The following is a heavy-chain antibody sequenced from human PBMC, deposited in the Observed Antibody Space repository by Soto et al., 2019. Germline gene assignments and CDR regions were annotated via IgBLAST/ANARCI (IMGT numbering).Heavy chain of an antibody. J-gene: IGHJ4*02. V-gene: IGHV3-33*01. Sequence: GGSLRLSCAASGFTFSSYGMHWVXXAPGKGLEWVAVIWYDGSNKYYADSVKGRFTISRDNSKNTLYLQMNSLRAEDTAVYYCAREYSSGWFIDYWGQGTLVTVSS. CDR2: IWYDGSNK. D-gene: IGHD6-19*01. CDR3: AREYSSGWFIDY. CDR1: GFTFSSYG.